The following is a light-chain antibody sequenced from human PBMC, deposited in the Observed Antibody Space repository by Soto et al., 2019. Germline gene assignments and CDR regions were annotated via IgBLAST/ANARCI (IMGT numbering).Light chain of an antibody. CDR1: QSVDSY. J-gene: IGKJ1*01. CDR3: QQRSNWHPWT. Sequence: EILLTQSPSSLSLSPGERATLSCGASQSVDSYLVWYQQKPGQPPRLLIYGASSRATGIPDRFSGSGSGTDFTLTISSLEHEDFAAYYCQQRSNWHPWTFGQGTKVDIK. CDR2: GAS. V-gene: IGKV3-11*01.